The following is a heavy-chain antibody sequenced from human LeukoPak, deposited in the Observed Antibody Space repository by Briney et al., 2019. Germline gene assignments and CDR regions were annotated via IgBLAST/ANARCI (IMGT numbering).Heavy chain of an antibody. J-gene: IGHJ4*02. V-gene: IGHV6-1*01. CDR3: ARVLILDSSGYYSYYFDY. D-gene: IGHD3-22*01. Sequence: SQTLSLTCAISGDGVSSNSAAWNWIRQSPSRGLEWLGRTYYRSKWYNDYAVSVKSRITINPDTSKNQFSLQLNSVTPEDTAVYYCARVLILDSSGYYSYYFDYWGQGTLVTVSS. CDR1: GDGVSSNSAA. CDR2: TYYRSKWYN.